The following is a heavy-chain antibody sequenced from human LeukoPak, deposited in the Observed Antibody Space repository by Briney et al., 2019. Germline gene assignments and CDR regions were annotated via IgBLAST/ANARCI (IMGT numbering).Heavy chain of an antibody. J-gene: IGHJ6*03. D-gene: IGHD3-22*01. CDR1: GGSISSYY. CDR2: IYYSGST. V-gene: IGHV4-59*01. CDR3: ARSSEGRYYYDSSGFSYYYYYMDV. Sequence: SETLSLTCTVSGGSISSYYWSWIRQPPGKGLEWIGYIYYSGSTNYNPSLKSRVTISVDTSKNQFSLRLSSVTAADTAVYYCARSSEGRYYYDSSGFSYYYYYMDVWGKGTTVTISS.